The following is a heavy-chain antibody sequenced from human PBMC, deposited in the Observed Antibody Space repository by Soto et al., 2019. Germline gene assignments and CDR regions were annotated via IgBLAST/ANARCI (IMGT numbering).Heavy chain of an antibody. V-gene: IGHV3-23*01. CDR1: GFTFSSYA. Sequence: GGSLRLSCAASGFTFSSYAMSWVRQAPGKGLEWVSAISGSGGSTYYADSVKGRFIISRDNSKNTMYLQMNSLRAEDTAVYYCAKWREGTIVYFDHWGQGIMVTVSS. D-gene: IGHD3-22*01. J-gene: IGHJ4*02. CDR3: AKWREGTIVYFDH. CDR2: ISGSGGST.